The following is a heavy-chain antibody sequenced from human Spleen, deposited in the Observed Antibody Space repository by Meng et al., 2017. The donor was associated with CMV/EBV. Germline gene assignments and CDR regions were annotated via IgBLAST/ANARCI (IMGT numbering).Heavy chain of an antibody. V-gene: IGHV3-21*01. Sequence: GESLKISCAASGFMFSTYNMNWVRQAPGKGLEWVSSISSSSRYIYYADSVKGRFTISRDNAKNSLSLQMNSLRAEDTAVYYCARDPWDIVAIPAAPDNWGQGTLVTVSS. CDR3: ARDPWDIVAIPAAPDN. CDR1: GFMFSTYN. CDR2: ISSSSRYI. J-gene: IGHJ4*02. D-gene: IGHD2-2*01.